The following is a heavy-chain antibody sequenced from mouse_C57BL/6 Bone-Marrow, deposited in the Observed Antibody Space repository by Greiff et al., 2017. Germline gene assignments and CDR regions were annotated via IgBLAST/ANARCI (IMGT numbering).Heavy chain of an antibody. Sequence: EVQRVESGGGLVKPGGSLKLSCAASGFTFRSYAMSWVRQTPEKRLEWVATISDGGSYTYYPDNVKGRFTISRDNAKNNLYLQMSHLKSEDTAMYYCARGRYSNFYFDYWGQGTTRTVSS. CDR1: GFTFRSYA. V-gene: IGHV5-4*01. CDR3: ARGRYSNFYFDY. CDR2: ISDGGSYT. J-gene: IGHJ2*01. D-gene: IGHD2-5*01.